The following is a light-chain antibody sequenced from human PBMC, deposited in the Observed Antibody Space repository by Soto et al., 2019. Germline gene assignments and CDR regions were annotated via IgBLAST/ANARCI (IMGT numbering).Light chain of an antibody. Sequence: CALTQVRPVSRPPGQSFTISCTGTISDVGGYNYVSWYQQYPGKAPKLIIYNVGTRRLGVPGRFSGSKSGNTASLTISGLQAEDEAQYYCCSYAGSYTFVFGSGTKVTVL. CDR2: NVG. CDR1: ISDVGGYNY. J-gene: IGLJ1*01. CDR3: CSYAGSYTFV. V-gene: IGLV2-11*01.